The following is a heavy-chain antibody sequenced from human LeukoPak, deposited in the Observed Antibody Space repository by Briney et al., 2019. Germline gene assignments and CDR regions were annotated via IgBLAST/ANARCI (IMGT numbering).Heavy chain of an antibody. CDR3: VGGRGWLPDY. J-gene: IGHJ4*02. Sequence: GGSLRLSCAVSGFTFSDYYMSWIRQAPGKGLEWVSYISSGGSTISHADSVKGRFTISRDNAENSMYLQMNSLRDEDTGVYYCVGGRGWLPDYWGQGTLVTVSS. CDR2: ISSGGSTI. CDR1: GFTFSDYY. V-gene: IGHV3-11*04. D-gene: IGHD5-12*01.